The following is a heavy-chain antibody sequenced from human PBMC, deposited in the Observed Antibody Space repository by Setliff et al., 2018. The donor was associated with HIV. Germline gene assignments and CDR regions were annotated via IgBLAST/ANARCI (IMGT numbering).Heavy chain of an antibody. CDR3: ARGKRAMVRGVIITPAFDI. CDR2: INTNTGNP. D-gene: IGHD3-10*01. CDR1: GYTFTSYA. V-gene: IGHV7-4-1*02. J-gene: IGHJ3*02. Sequence: ASVKVSCKASGYTFTSYAMNWVRQAPGQGLEWMGWINTNTGNPTYAQGFTGRFVFSLDTSVSTAYLQISSLKAEDTAVHYCARGKRAMVRGVIITPAFDIWGQGTMVTVSS.